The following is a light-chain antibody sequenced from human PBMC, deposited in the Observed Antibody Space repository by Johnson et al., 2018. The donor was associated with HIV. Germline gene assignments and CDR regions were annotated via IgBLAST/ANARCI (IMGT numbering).Light chain of an antibody. CDR3: GTWDSSLSAGGV. CDR2: DNN. J-gene: IGLJ1*01. CDR1: SSNIGNNF. V-gene: IGLV1-51*01. Sequence: QSVLTQPPSVSAAPGQRVTRSYSGSSSNIGNNFVSWFRQLPLRAPKVLIYDNNKRPSGIPDRFSGSKSGTSATLGITGLQTGDEADYYCGTWDSSLSAGGVFGTWTKVTVL.